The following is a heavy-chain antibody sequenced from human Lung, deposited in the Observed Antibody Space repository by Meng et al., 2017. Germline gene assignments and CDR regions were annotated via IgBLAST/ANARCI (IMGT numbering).Heavy chain of an antibody. Sequence: QVHLVQAGPEVRKPGASVKVSCQGSGYSFTNNGINWVRQAPGKGLEWMGWTSTYNSNRNYAQSLQGRVTMTTDTSTTTAYMELRSLTFDDTAVYYCARGRHCSSTTCYLSDSWGQGTLVTVSS. CDR2: TSTYNSNR. D-gene: IGHD2-2*01. CDR1: GYSFTNNG. J-gene: IGHJ4*02. V-gene: IGHV1-18*01. CDR3: ARGRHCSSTTCYLSDS.